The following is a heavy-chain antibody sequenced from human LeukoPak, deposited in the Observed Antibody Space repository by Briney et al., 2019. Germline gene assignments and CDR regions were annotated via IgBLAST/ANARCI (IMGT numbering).Heavy chain of an antibody. CDR2: IYYTGST. V-gene: IGHV4-59*01. J-gene: IGHJ4*02. D-gene: IGHD3-22*01. Sequence: SETLSLTCTVSGGSIRSYYWSWIRQPPGKGLEWIGYIYYTGSTNYNPSLESRVTIAIDTSKNQFSLKLSSVTAADTAVYYCATRSHYDSSAVYWGQGTLVTVSS. CDR1: GGSIRSYY. CDR3: ATRSHYDSSAVY.